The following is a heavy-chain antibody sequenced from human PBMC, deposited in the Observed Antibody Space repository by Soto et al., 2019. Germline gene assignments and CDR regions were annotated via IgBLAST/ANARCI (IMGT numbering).Heavy chain of an antibody. Sequence: QPGGSLRLSCAASGFTFSSYAMHWVRQAPGKGLEWVAVISYDGSNKYYADSVKGRFTISRDNSKNTLYLQMNSLRAEDTAVYYCASAGSSGYPYYFDYWGQGTLVTVSS. CDR2: ISYDGSNK. J-gene: IGHJ4*02. V-gene: IGHV3-30-3*01. CDR1: GFTFSSYA. D-gene: IGHD3-22*01. CDR3: ASAGSSGYPYYFDY.